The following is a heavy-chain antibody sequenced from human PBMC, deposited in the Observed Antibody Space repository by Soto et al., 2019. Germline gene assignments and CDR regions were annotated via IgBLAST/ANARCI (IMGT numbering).Heavy chain of an antibody. CDR1: VFTFSSYA. CDR2: ISRSGDST. D-gene: IGHD3-16*01. CDR3: AKGAFAGYYYYGMDV. Sequence: PWWSLRLSCSASVFTFSSYAMTWFRQAPGKGLEWVSAISRSGDSTYYADSVKGRFTISRDNSKNTLYLQMNSLRAEDTAVYYCAKGAFAGYYYYGMDVWGQGTTVTVSS. V-gene: IGHV3-23*01. J-gene: IGHJ6*02.